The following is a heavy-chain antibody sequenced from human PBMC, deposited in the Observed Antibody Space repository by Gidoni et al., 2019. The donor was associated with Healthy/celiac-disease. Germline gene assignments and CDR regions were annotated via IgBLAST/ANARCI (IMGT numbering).Heavy chain of an antibody. D-gene: IGHD2-15*01. V-gene: IGHV5-51*01. CDR1: GYSFTRYW. Sequence: EVQPVQSGAEVKKPGESLKISCKGSGYSFTRYWIGWVRQMPGKGLEWMGIIYPGDSDTRYSQSFQGQVTTSADKSISTAYLQWSSLKASDTAMYYCARHARKEIGGCWFDPWGQGTLVTVSS. CDR3: ARHARKEIGGCWFDP. CDR2: IYPGDSDT. J-gene: IGHJ5*02.